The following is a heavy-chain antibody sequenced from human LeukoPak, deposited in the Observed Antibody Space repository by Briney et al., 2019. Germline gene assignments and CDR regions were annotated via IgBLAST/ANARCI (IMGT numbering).Heavy chain of an antibody. CDR1: GFTFSSYG. Sequence: GGSLRLSCAASGFTFSSYGMHWVRQAPGKGLERVAVISYDGSNKYYADSVKGRFTISRDNSKNTLYLQMNSLRAEDTAVYYCAKVPYSSGWYGGFDYWGQGTLVTVSS. CDR2: ISYDGSNK. J-gene: IGHJ4*02. CDR3: AKVPYSSGWYGGFDY. D-gene: IGHD6-19*01. V-gene: IGHV3-30*18.